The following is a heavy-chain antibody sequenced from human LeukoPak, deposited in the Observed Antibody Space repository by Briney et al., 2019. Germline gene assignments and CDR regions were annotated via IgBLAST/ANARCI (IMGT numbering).Heavy chain of an antibody. D-gene: IGHD2-21*01. CDR1: GGSFSGYY. J-gene: IGHJ4*02. V-gene: IGHV4-34*01. Sequence: PSETLSLTCAVYGGSFSGYYWSWIRQPPGKGLEWIGEINHSGSTNYNPSLKSRVTISVDTSKNRFSLKLSSVTAADTAVYYCACGGDCLDYWGQGTLVTVSS. CDR2: INHSGST. CDR3: ACGGDCLDY.